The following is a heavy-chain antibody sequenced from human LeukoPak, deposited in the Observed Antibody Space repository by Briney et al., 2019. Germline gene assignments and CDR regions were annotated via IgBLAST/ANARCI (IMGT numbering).Heavy chain of an antibody. CDR3: AKIAAIGKMRDAFDI. V-gene: IGHV3-66*01. CDR1: GFTVSSNY. D-gene: IGHD6-13*01. CDR2: IYSGGST. Sequence: QTGGSLRLSCAASGFTVSSNYMSWVRQAPGKGLEWVSVIYSGGSTYYADSVKGRFTISRDNSKNTLYLQMNSLRAEDTAVYYCAKIAAIGKMRDAFDIWGQGTMVTVSS. J-gene: IGHJ3*02.